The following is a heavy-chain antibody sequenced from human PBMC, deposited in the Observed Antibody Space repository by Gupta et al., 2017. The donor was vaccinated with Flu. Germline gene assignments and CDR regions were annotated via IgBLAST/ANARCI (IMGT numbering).Heavy chain of an antibody. D-gene: IGHD2-21*01. CDR3: ASEMGRMWSAHYVRDV. V-gene: IGHV3-11*01. CDR2: ISPNGDTR. Sequence: QVQLLESGGGLVKPGGSLRLSCTPSGFIVSDYYMSWIRQAPGKGLEWVSDISPNGDTRHYKDSVQGRFTISRDNAQNLLSLQMDSLRVEDTAVYYCASEMGRMWSAHYVRDVWGPGTTVIVSS. J-gene: IGHJ6*02. CDR1: GFIVSDYY.